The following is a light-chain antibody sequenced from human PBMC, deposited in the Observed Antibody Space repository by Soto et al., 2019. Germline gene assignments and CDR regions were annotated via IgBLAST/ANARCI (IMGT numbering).Light chain of an antibody. CDR1: QGISSY. Sequence: IRMTQSPSSLPASTGDRVTITCRASQGISSYLAWYQQKPGTAPNPLIYAASTLQSGLPSRFSASGSGTDFTLTISCLQSEDFATYYCQQYYSYPSLTFGGGTKVDIK. CDR2: AAS. V-gene: IGKV1-8*01. CDR3: QQYYSYPSLT. J-gene: IGKJ4*01.